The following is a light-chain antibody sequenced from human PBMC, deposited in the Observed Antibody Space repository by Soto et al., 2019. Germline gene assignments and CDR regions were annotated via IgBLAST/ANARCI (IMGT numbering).Light chain of an antibody. CDR2: GNS. V-gene: IGLV1-40*01. J-gene: IGLJ1*01. CDR3: QSYDSSLSGSYV. Sequence: QSALTQPPSVSGAPGQRVTISCTGSSLNIGAGYDVHWYQQLPGTAPKLLIYGNSNRPSGVPDRFSGSKSGTSAPLAITGLQAEDEADYYCQSYDSSLSGSYVFGTGTKVTVL. CDR1: SLNIGAGYD.